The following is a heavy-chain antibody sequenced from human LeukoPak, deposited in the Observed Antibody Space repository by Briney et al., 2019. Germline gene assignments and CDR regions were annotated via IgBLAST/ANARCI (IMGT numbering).Heavy chain of an antibody. CDR3: TKGGSYAPLDY. V-gene: IGHV3-23*01. CDR2: ISVTGGST. D-gene: IGHD1-26*01. J-gene: IGHJ4*02. Sequence: GGSLRLSCAASGFIFSSSAMTWVRQAPGKGLEWVSAISVTGGSTVYADSVKGRLTISRDNSKNTLYLQMSSLRDEDTAIYYCTKGGSYAPLDYWGQGTLVTVSS. CDR1: GFIFSSSA.